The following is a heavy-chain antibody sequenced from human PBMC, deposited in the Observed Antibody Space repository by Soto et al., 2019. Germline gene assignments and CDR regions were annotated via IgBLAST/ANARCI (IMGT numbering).Heavy chain of an antibody. Sequence: GASVKVSCKASGYTFTRYGISWVRQAPGQGLEWMGWISGYNGDTNYAQKFQGRVTMTVDTSTTTAFMELTSLTSDDRAVSYCAKNGQPPYYFYGMDVWG. CDR1: GYTFTRYG. J-gene: IGHJ6*02. V-gene: IGHV1-18*01. CDR3: AKNGQPPYYFYGMDV. CDR2: ISGYNGDT.